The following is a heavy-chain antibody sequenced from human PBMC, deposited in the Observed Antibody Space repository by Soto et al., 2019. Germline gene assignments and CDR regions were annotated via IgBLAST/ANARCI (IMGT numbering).Heavy chain of an antibody. CDR2: INWNGGST. CDR1: GFTFDDYG. J-gene: IGHJ4*02. V-gene: IGHV3-20*04. Sequence: TGGSLRLSCAASGFTFDDYGMSWVRQAPGKGLEWVSGINWNGGSTGYADSVKGRFTISRDNAKNSLYLQMNSLRVEDTALYYCARASGGSSSWYDWGRGTLVTVSS. D-gene: IGHD6-13*01. CDR3: ARASGGSSSWYD.